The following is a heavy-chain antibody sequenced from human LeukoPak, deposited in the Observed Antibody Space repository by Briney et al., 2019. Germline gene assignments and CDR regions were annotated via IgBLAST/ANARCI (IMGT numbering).Heavy chain of an antibody. V-gene: IGHV1-46*01. CDR2: INPRGGST. D-gene: IGHD3-10*01. CDR1: GYTFTSYY. J-gene: IGHJ4*02. Sequence: ASVKVSCKASGYTFTSYYMHWVRQAPGQGLEWMGIINPRGGSTSYAQKFQGRVTMTRDTSTSTVYMELSSLRSEDTAVYYCARDKKLMYFYGPTIIGAPGYWGQGTLVTVSS. CDR3: ARDKKLMYFYGPTIIGAPGY.